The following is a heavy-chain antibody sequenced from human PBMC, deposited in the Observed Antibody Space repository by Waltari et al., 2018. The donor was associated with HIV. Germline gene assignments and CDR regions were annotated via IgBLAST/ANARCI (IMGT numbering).Heavy chain of an antibody. V-gene: IGHV1-24*01. Sequence: QVQLVQSGAEVKKPGASVKVSCKVSGYTLTELSMHWVRQAPGKGLEWMGSFDPEDGETIYAQKFQGRVTMTEDTATDTAYMELSSLISEDTAVYYCRVVPAGHDAFDIWGQGTMVTVSS. CDR2: FDPEDGET. CDR1: GYTLTELS. D-gene: IGHD2-2*01. CDR3: RVVPAGHDAFDI. J-gene: IGHJ3*02.